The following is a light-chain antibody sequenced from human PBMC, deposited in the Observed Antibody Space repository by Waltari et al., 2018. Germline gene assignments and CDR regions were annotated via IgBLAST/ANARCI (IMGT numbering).Light chain of an antibody. CDR3: SSYTTSSAPGV. J-gene: IGLJ1*01. V-gene: IGLV2-14*01. CDR1: DSDVGAYDF. Sequence: QSALTQPASVSGSPGQSIPISSPGTDSDVGAYDFLSWYQQHPGKAPHLIIYEVSNRPSGISNRFSASKSGNTASLTISGLQAEDEADYYCSSYTTSSAPGVFGTGTRVTVL. CDR2: EVS.